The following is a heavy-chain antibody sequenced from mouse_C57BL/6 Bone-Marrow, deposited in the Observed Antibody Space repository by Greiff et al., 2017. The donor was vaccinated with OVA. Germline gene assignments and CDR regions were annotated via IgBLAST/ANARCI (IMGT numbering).Heavy chain of an antibody. CDR1: GFNIKDDY. CDR2: IDPENGDT. D-gene: IGHD4-1*01. V-gene: IGHV14-4*01. J-gene: IGHJ2*01. CDR3: TTELGRFDY. Sequence: EVQLQQSGAELVRPGASVKLSCTASGFNIKDDYMHWVKQRPEQGLEWIGWIDPENGDTEYASKFQGKATITADTSSNTAYLQLSSLSDEDTAVYYCTTELGRFDYWGQGTTLTVSS.